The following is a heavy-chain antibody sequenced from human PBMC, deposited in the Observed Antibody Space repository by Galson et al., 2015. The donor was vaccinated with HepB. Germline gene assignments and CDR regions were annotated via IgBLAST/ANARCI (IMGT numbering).Heavy chain of an antibody. CDR2: ISGSGGRT. J-gene: IGHJ4*02. CDR3: AVGIWYGELHLDN. D-gene: IGHD3-10*01. Sequence: SLRLSCAASGFTFSSYAMNWVRQVPGKGLEWVSGISGSGGRTYYTDSVKGRFTLSRDNSKKMMYLQMNSLSAEDTAVYYCAVGIWYGELHLDNWGQGTLVTVSS. V-gene: IGHV3-23*01. CDR1: GFTFSSYA.